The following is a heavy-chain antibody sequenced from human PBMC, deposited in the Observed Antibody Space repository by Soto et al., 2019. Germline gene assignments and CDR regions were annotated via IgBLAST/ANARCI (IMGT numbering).Heavy chain of an antibody. V-gene: IGHV3-64D*08. Sequence: GGSLRLSCSASGFTFSSYAMHWVRQAPGKGLEYVSAISNNGGSTYYADSVKGRFTISRDNSKNTLYLQMSSLRAEDTAVYYCVNGGIDFWDQSFDYWGQGTLVTVSS. D-gene: IGHD3-3*01. CDR3: VNGGIDFWDQSFDY. CDR2: ISNNGGST. CDR1: GFTFSSYA. J-gene: IGHJ4*02.